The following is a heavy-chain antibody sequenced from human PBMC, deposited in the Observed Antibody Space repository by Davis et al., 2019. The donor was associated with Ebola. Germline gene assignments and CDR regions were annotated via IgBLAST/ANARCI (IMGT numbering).Heavy chain of an antibody. CDR1: GGTFSSYA. D-gene: IGHD3-10*01. CDR3: ARDSRVRGVIISHIDH. J-gene: IGHJ4*02. Sequence: AASVKVSCEASGGTFSSYAISWVRQAPGQGLEWMGGIIPIFGTANYAQKFQGRVTITADESTSTAYMELSSLRSEDTAVYYCARDSRVRGVIISHIDHWGQGTLVTVSS. CDR2: IIPIFGTA. V-gene: IGHV1-69*13.